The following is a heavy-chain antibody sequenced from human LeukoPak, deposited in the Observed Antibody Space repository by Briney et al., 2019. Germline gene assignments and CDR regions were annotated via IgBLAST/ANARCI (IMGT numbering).Heavy chain of an antibody. CDR1: GGSISSYY. CDR3: ARESIAAAGSYLFDY. CDR2: IYTSGST. D-gene: IGHD6-13*01. J-gene: IGHJ4*02. Sequence: PSETLSLTCTVSGGSISSYYWSWIRQPAGKGLEWIGRIYTSGSTNYNPSLKSRVTMSVGTSKNQFSLKLSSVTAADTAVYYCARESIAAAGSYLFDYWGQGTLVTVSS. V-gene: IGHV4-4*07.